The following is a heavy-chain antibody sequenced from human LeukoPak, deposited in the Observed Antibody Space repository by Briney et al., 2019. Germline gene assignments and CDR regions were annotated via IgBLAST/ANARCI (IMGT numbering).Heavy chain of an antibody. CDR3: AKPPFGAVIIMYFQH. Sequence: PGGSLRLSCAASGFTFSSYGMHWVRQAPGKGLEWVAFIRYDGSNKYYADSVKGRFTISRDNSKNTLYLQMNSLRAEDTAVYYCAKPPFGAVIIMYFQHWGQGTLVTVSS. V-gene: IGHV3-30*02. J-gene: IGHJ1*01. D-gene: IGHD3-3*01. CDR2: IRYDGSNK. CDR1: GFTFSSYG.